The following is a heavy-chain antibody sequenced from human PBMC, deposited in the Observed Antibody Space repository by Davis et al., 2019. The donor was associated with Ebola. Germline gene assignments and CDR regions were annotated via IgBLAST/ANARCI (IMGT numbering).Heavy chain of an antibody. CDR3: AGYGSSGMGV. D-gene: IGHD3-10*01. CDR1: GFTFSRYW. Sequence: PGGSLRLSCEASGFTFSRYWMHWVRQAPGKGLEGVARINHDGSNIAHADSVKGRFTISRDNAKNTLYLEMNSLRVEDTAVYYCAGYGSSGMGVWGQGTTVTVSS. CDR2: INHDGSNI. J-gene: IGHJ6*02. V-gene: IGHV3-74*01.